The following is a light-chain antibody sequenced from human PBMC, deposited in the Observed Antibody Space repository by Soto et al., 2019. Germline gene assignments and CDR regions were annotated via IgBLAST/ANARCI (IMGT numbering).Light chain of an antibody. V-gene: IGKV1-5*01. CDR1: QTISSW. CDR2: DAS. J-gene: IGKJ1*01. CDR3: QPYNSFSGT. Sequence: DIQMTQSPSTLSASVGDRVTITCRASQTISSWLAWYQQKPGKAPKLLIYDASSLESGVPSRFSGRGSGTQFTLTISSLQPDDFATYYCQPYNSFSGTVGPGTKVDSK.